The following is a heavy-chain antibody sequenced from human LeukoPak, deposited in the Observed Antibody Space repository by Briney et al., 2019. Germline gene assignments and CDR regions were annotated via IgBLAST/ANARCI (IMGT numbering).Heavy chain of an antibody. CDR3: AKDTVDIVATIGESDAFDI. J-gene: IGHJ3*02. CDR1: GFTFDDYA. CDR2: ISWNSGSI. V-gene: IGHV3-9*01. D-gene: IGHD5-12*01. Sequence: PGGSLRHSCAASGFTFDDYAMHWVRQAPGKGLEWVSGISWNSGSIGYADSVKGRFTISRDNAKNSLYLQMNSLRAEDTALYYCAKDTVDIVATIGESDAFDIWGQGTMVTVSS.